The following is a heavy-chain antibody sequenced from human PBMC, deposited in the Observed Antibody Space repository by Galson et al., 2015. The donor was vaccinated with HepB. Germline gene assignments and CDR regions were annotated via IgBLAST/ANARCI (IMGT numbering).Heavy chain of an antibody. V-gene: IGHV3-30*18. J-gene: IGHJ3*02. CDR1: GFTFSSYV. Sequence: SLRLSCAASGFTFSSYVMNWVRRAPGKGLEWVAVMSHDGGYIHYADSVKGRSTISRENSKNILYLQMNSLGAEDTAVYYCAKEDDGFDIWGQGTMVTVSS. CDR2: MSHDGGYI. CDR3: AKEDDGFDI.